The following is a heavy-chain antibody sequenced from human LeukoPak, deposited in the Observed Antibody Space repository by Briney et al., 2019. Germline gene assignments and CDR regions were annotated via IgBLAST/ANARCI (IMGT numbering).Heavy chain of an antibody. D-gene: IGHD2-8*01. CDR2: FSGSGGTT. Sequence: GGSLRLSCAASRFTFSSYAMNWVRQAPGRGLEWVSGFSGSGGTTYYADSVKGRFTISRDNSKNTLYLQMNSLRAEDTAVYYCANGNRCTSPNCLGYYYFYMDVWGKGTTVTVSS. CDR3: ANGNRCTSPNCLGYYYFYMDV. J-gene: IGHJ6*03. CDR1: RFTFSSYA. V-gene: IGHV3-23*01.